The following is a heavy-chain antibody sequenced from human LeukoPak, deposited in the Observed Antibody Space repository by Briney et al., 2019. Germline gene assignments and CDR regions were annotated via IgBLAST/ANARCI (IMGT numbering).Heavy chain of an antibody. J-gene: IGHJ5*02. V-gene: IGHV4-39*01. Sequence: SETLSLTCTVSGGSISSSSYYWGWIRQPPGKGLEWIGSIYYSGSTYYNPSLKSRVTISVDTSKNQFSLKLTSVTAADTAVYYCARHVGFITMVRGVINNNWFDPWGQGTLVTVSS. CDR2: IYYSGST. CDR1: GGSISSSSYY. D-gene: IGHD3-10*01. CDR3: ARHVGFITMVRGVINNNWFDP.